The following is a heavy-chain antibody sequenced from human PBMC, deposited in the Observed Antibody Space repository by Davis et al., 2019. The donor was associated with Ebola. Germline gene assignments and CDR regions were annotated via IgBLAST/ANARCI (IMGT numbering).Heavy chain of an antibody. J-gene: IGHJ4*02. V-gene: IGHV3-23*01. CDR3: AKDGYYDILTNHFDY. CDR1: GFSFSSYA. D-gene: IGHD3-9*01. CDR2: ISGGGSST. Sequence: GGSLRLSCAASGFSFSSYAMSWVRQAPGMGLEWVSAISGGGSSTYYADSVKGRFTIPRDNVKNTLYLYMNSLRAEDTAVYYCAKDGYYDILTNHFDYWGQGTLVTVSS.